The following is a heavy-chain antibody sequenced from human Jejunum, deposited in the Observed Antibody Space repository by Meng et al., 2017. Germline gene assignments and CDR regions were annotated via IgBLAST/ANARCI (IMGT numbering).Heavy chain of an antibody. D-gene: IGHD1-1*01. Sequence: VQLVQSGAEVKNPGASVTVSCKVSGYNYRTYGFSWVRQAPGQGLEWMGWISNYNNYPNYADKFQGRLTLTTDRSTNTAYMELRSLQSDDTAVYYCATEKRSSTLTTHFLDYWGQGTLVTVSS. J-gene: IGHJ4*02. V-gene: IGHV1-18*01. CDR1: GYNYRTYG. CDR3: ATEKRSSTLTTHFLDY. CDR2: ISNYNNYP.